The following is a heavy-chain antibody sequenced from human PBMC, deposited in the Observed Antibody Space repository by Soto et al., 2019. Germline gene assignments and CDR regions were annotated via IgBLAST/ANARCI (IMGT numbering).Heavy chain of an antibody. J-gene: IGHJ6*02. CDR2: IYYSGST. D-gene: IGHD1-1*01. CDR1: GGSISSSSYY. Sequence: SETLSLTCTVSGGSISSSSYYWGWIRQPPGKGLEWIGSIYYSGSTYYNPSLKSRVTISVDTSKNQFSLKLSSVTAADTAVYYCARHFTRLERRNYYSYGMDVWGQGTTVTVSS. CDR3: ARHFTRLERRNYYSYGMDV. V-gene: IGHV4-39*01.